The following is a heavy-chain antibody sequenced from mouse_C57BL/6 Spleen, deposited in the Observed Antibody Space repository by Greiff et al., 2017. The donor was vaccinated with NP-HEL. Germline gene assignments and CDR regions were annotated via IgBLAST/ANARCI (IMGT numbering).Heavy chain of an antibody. D-gene: IGHD1-1*01. Sequence: QVQLQQSGAELVRPGTSVKVSCKASGYAFTNYLIEWVKQRPGQGLEWIGVINPGSGGTNYNEKFKGKATLTADKSSSTAYMQLSSLTSEDSAVYFCARSGWGLLRDPYFDYWGQGTTLTVSS. J-gene: IGHJ2*01. CDR2: INPGSGGT. CDR3: ARSGWGLLRDPYFDY. V-gene: IGHV1-54*01. CDR1: GYAFTNYL.